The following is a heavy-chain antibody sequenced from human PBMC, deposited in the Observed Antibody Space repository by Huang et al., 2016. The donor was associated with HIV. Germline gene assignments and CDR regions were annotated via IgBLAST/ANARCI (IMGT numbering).Heavy chain of an antibody. Sequence: EVQLVESGGGLVQPGGSLRLSCAASDFVFFSYWMMWLRQVPGKGLEWVASIREDSGQKDYLNSVKGRFIISRDNPKKSLYLQMNNLRAEDAAVYYCARDPFIKAFDIWGQGTLVTVSS. J-gene: IGHJ3*02. CDR2: IREDSGQK. CDR1: DFVFFSYW. V-gene: IGHV3-7*01. CDR3: ARDPFIKAFDI.